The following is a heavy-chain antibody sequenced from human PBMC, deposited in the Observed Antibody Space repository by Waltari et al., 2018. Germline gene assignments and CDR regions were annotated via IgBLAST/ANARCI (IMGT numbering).Heavy chain of an antibody. CDR1: GYTLTELH. D-gene: IGHD2-15*01. CDR3: ATGGYCSGGSCYSSNFDY. Sequence: QVQLVQSGAEVKKPGASVKVSCKVSGYTLTELHMHWVRQAPGKGPEWMGGFDPEDGETIYAQKFQGRVTMTEDTSTDTAYMELSSLRSEDTAVYYCATGGYCSGGSCYSSNFDYWGQGTLVTVSS. CDR2: FDPEDGET. J-gene: IGHJ4*02. V-gene: IGHV1-24*01.